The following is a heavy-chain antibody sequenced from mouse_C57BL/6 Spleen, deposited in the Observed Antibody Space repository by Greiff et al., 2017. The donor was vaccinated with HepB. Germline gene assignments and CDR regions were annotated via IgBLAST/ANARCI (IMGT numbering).Heavy chain of an antibody. Sequence: EVKLMESGGDLVKPGGSLKLSCAASGFTFSSYGISWVRQTPDKRLEWVATISSGGSYTYYPDSVKGRFSISRDNAKNTLYIQMSSLKSEDTAMYYCARHDYAMDYWGQGTSVTVSS. V-gene: IGHV5-6*01. CDR2: ISSGGSYT. J-gene: IGHJ4*01. CDR3: ARHDYAMDY. CDR1: GFTFSSYG.